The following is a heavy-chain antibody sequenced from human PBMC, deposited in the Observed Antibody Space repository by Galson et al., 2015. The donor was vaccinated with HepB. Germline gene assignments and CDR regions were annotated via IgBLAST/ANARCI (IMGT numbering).Heavy chain of an antibody. CDR2: INPSGGRT. V-gene: IGHV1-46*03. Sequence: SVKVSCKASGYTFTFYYMHWVRQAPGQGLEWMGVINPSGGRTTYAQKFQGRVTMIRDTSTSTVYMELSSLRPEDTAVYYCARAGWTGTTSVLRSPPRFDPWGQGTLVTVSS. J-gene: IGHJ5*02. CDR3: ARAGWTGTTSVLRSPPRFDP. D-gene: IGHD3/OR15-3a*01. CDR1: GYTFTFYY.